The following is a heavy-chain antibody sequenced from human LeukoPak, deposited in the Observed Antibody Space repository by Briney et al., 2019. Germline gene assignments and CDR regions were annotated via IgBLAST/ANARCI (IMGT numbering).Heavy chain of an antibody. CDR1: RYSFTSYW. V-gene: IGHV5-51*01. Sequence: GESLKISCKGSRYSFTSYWIGWVRQMPGKGLEWMGIIYPGDSDTRYNPFFQGQVTISADKSISTAYLRWSSLKASDTAMYYCARRAGEWELLDYWGQGTLVTVSS. J-gene: IGHJ4*02. CDR2: IYPGDSDT. CDR3: ARRAGEWELLDY. D-gene: IGHD1-26*01.